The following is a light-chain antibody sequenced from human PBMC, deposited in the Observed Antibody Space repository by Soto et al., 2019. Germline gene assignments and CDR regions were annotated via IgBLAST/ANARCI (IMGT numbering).Light chain of an antibody. J-gene: IGKJ5*01. CDR1: QIINTN. V-gene: IGKV3-11*01. CDR3: QQRSNWPPFT. CDR2: DAS. Sequence: EIVLTQSPATLSLSPGERATLSCMASQIINTNLAWYQQKPCQAPRLLIYDASNRATDIPARFSGSGSGTDFTLTISSLEPEDFAVYYCQQRSNWPPFTFGQGTRLEIK.